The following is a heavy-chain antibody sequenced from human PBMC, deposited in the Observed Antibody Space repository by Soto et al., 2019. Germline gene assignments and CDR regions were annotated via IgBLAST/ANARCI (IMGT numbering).Heavy chain of an antibody. CDR1: GYSFTSYW. V-gene: IGHV5-10-1*01. J-gene: IGHJ6*03. CDR2: IDPSDSYT. Sequence: GESLKISCKGSGYSFTSYWISWVRQMPGKGLEWMGRIDPSDSYTNYSPSFQGHVTISADKSISTAYLQWSSLKASDTAMYYCASSPYGDYAYYYYMDVWGKGTTVTVSS. D-gene: IGHD4-17*01. CDR3: ASSPYGDYAYYYYMDV.